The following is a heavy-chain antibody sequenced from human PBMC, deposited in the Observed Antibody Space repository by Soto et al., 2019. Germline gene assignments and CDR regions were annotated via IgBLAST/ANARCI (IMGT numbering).Heavy chain of an antibody. V-gene: IGHV2-5*02. CDR1: GFSLTTRGVG. CDR2: IYWDDDK. CDR3: AHIPNYYQYDWFDP. Sequence: QITLKESGPTLVKPTQTLTLTCTFSGFSLTTRGVGVGWIRQPPGKALECLALIYWDDDKRYSPSLQSRLSITKDTSKTQVVLTMTNVDPVDTATYDCAHIPNYYQYDWFDPWGQGTLVSVSS. J-gene: IGHJ5*02. D-gene: IGHD3-16*01.